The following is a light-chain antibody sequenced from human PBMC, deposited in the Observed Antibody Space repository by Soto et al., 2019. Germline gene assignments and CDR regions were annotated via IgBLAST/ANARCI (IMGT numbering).Light chain of an antibody. J-gene: IGKJ1*01. CDR3: QEYNPYSRT. V-gene: IGKV1-5*03. Sequence: DIQMTQSPSTLSASVGDRVSINCRASQSISAWLAWYQQKPGKAPRLLIYKASTLESGVPSRFSGSGSGTEFTLTISSLQPDDFATYYCQEYNPYSRTFGQGTKVDIK. CDR1: QSISAW. CDR2: KAS.